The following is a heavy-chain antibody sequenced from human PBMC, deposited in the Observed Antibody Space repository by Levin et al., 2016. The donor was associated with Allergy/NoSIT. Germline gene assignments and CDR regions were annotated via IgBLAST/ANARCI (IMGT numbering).Heavy chain of an antibody. J-gene: IGHJ4*02. D-gene: IGHD1-26*01. CDR2: ISYDGSNK. CDR1: GFTFSSYA. V-gene: IGHV3-30-3*01. Sequence: GGSLRLSCAASGFTFSSYAMHWVRQAPGKGLEWVAVISYDGSNKYYADSVKGRFTISRDNSKNTLYLQMNSLRAEDTAVYYCARDWGEWEMVWSFDYWGQGTLVTVSS. CDR3: ARDWGEWEMVWSFDY.